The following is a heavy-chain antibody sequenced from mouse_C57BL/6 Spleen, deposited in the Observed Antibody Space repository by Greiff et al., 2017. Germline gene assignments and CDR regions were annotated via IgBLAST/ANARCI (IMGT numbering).Heavy chain of an antibody. J-gene: IGHJ3*01. CDR1: GYTFTSYW. D-gene: IGHD2-4*01. Sequence: VQLQQSGAELVRPGSSVKLSCKASGYTFTSYWMHWVKQRPIQGLEWIGNIDPSDSETHYNQKFKDKATLTVDKSSSTAYMQLSSLTSEDSAVYYCARSVGYDYDGFAYWGQGTLVTVSA. CDR2: IDPSDSET. V-gene: IGHV1-52*01. CDR3: ARSVGYDYDGFAY.